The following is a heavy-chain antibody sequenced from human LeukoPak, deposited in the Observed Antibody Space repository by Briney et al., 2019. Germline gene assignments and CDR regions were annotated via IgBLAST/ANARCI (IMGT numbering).Heavy chain of an antibody. V-gene: IGHV3-49*03. CDR2: IRSKAYGGTT. D-gene: IGHD4-17*01. Sequence: GGPLRLSCAASGFTFGDYAMSWFRQAPGKGLEWVGFIRSKAYGGTTEYAASVKGRFTISRDDSKSIAYLQMNSLKTEDTAVYYCTRDRDDYGDLVDYWGQGTLVTVSS. CDR3: TRDRDDYGDLVDY. J-gene: IGHJ4*02. CDR1: GFTFGDYA.